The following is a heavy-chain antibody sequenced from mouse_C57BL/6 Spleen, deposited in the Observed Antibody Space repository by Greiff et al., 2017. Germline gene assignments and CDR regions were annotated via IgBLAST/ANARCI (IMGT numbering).Heavy chain of an antibody. V-gene: IGHV6-3*01. CDR1: GFTFSNYW. D-gene: IGHD5-1*01. CDR3: TASPYKEYPHYYAMDY. Sequence: EVKLMESGGGLVQPGGSMKLSCVASGFTFSNYWMNWVRPSPEKGLEWVAQIRLKSDNYATHYAESVKGRFTISRDDSKSSVYLQMNNLRAEDTGIYYCTASPYKEYPHYYAMDYWGQGTSVTVSS. J-gene: IGHJ4*01. CDR2: IRLKSDNYAT.